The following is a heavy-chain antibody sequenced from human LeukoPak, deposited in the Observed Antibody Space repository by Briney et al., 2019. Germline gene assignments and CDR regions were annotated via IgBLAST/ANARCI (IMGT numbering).Heavy chain of an antibody. CDR3: AREPVVVRGFDY. D-gene: IGHD3-10*01. V-gene: IGHV6-1*01. J-gene: IGHJ4*02. CDR2: TYYRSKWYN. Sequence: SQTLSLICAISGDSVSSNSAAWNWIRQSPSRGLEWLGRTYYRSKWYNDYAVSVKSRITINPDTSKNQFSLKLSSVTAADTAVYYCAREPVVVRGFDYWGQGTLVTVSS. CDR1: GDSVSSNSAA.